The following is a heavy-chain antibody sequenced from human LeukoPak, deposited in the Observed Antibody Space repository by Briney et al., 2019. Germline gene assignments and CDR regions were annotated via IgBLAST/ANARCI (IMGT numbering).Heavy chain of an antibody. CDR2: ISSSSSYL. D-gene: IGHD3-10*01. CDR1: GFTFSSYS. V-gene: IGHV3-21*01. CDR3: ASSMVRGVISIRDYYYMDV. J-gene: IGHJ6*03. Sequence: PGGSLRLSCAASGFTFSSYSMNWVRQAPGKGLEWVSSISSSSSYLYYADSVKGRFTISRDNVKNSLYLQMNSLRAEDTAVYYCASSMVRGVISIRDYYYMDVWGKGTTVTVSS.